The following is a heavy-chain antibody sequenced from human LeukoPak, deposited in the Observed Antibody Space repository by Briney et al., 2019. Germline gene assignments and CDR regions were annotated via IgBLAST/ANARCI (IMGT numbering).Heavy chain of an antibody. CDR2: INPNSGGT. CDR3: ARVGYSASERWLQLIDY. CDR1: GYTFTGYY. V-gene: IGHV1-2*02. J-gene: IGHJ4*02. D-gene: IGHD5-24*01. Sequence: ASVKASCKASGYTFTGYYMHWVRQAPGQGLEWMGWINPNSGGTNYAQKFQGRVTMTRDTSISTAYMELSRLRSDDTAVYYCARVGYSASERWLQLIDYWGQGTLVTVSS.